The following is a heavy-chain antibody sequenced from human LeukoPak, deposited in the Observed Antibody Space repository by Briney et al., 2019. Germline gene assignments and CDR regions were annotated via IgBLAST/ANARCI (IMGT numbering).Heavy chain of an antibody. Sequence: ASVKVSCKASGGTFSSYAISWVRQAPGQGLEWMGGIIPIFGTANYAQKFQGRVTITADESTSTAYMELSSLRSEDTAVYYCARDRVGIVGSYETEHDAFDSWGQGTMVTVSS. J-gene: IGHJ3*02. CDR3: ARDRVGIVGSYETEHDAFDS. V-gene: IGHV1-69*13. D-gene: IGHD1-26*01. CDR1: GGTFSSYA. CDR2: IIPIFGTA.